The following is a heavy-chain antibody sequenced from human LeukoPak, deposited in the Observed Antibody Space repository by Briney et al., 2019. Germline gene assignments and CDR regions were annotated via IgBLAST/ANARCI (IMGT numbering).Heavy chain of an antibody. CDR1: GGPISSSSYY. CDR2: IYYSGST. V-gene: IGHV4-39*01. Sequence: SETLTLTCTVSGGPISSSSYYWGWIRQPPGKGLEWIGSIYYSGSTYYNPSLKSRVTISVDTSKNQFSLKLSSVTAADTAVYYCANSANYGGNSGYFDCWGQGTLVTVSS. CDR3: ANSANYGGNSGYFDC. J-gene: IGHJ4*02. D-gene: IGHD4-23*01.